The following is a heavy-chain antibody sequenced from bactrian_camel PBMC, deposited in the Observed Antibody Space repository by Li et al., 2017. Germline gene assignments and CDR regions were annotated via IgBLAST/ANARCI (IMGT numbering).Heavy chain of an antibody. D-gene: IGHD5*01. CDR1: GITEGTNC. V-gene: IGHV3S53*01. CDR3: TKLVYGWSDFGY. Sequence: HVQLVESGGGSVQAGGSLRLSCEVSGITEGTNCIGWFRQAPGKEREGVALINIDDTTTYADSVKGRFSISRENAKNTLYLQLNSLKIEDTAIYYCTKLVYGWSDFGYWGQGTQVTVS. J-gene: IGHJ6*01. CDR2: INIDDTT.